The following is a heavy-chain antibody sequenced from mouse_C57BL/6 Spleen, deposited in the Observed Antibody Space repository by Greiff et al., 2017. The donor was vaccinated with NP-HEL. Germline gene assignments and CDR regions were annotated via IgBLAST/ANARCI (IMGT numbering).Heavy chain of an antibody. J-gene: IGHJ4*01. Sequence: EVKLEESGGGLVQPGGSLSLSCAASGFTFTDYYMSWVRQPPGKALEWLGFIRNKANGYTTEYSASVKGRFTISRDNSQSILYRQMNALRAEDSATYYCARYTGDAMDYWGQGTSVTVSS. CDR2: IRNKANGYTT. CDR1: GFTFTDYY. CDR3: ARYTGDAMDY. V-gene: IGHV7-3*01.